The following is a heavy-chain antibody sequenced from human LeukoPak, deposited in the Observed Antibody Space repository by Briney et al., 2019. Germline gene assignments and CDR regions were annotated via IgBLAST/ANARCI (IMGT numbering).Heavy chain of an antibody. V-gene: IGHV4-39*01. CDR1: GGSISSSTDY. D-gene: IGHD3/OR15-3a*01. CDR3: ARQTGSGLFILP. J-gene: IGHJ4*02. CDR2: IYYSGPT. Sequence: PSETLSLTCTVSGGSISSSTDYWGWIRQPPGKGLEWIGTIYYSGPTYYNPSLKSRVTISVDTSKNQFSLRLTSVTAADTAVYYCARQTGSGLFILPGGQGTLVIVSS.